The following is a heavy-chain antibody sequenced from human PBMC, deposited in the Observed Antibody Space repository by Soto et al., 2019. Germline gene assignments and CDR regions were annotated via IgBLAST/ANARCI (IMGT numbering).Heavy chain of an antibody. D-gene: IGHD6-19*01. CDR3: AKDPGSSAWSPGYNYYYYMDV. CDR2: IGNSGTRT. J-gene: IGHJ6*03. CDR1: GFTFRSYA. Sequence: EVQLLESGGGLVQPGGSLRLSCEGSGFTFRSYAMSWVRQVPGKGLEWVSAIGNSGTRTYYVDSVKGRFTISRDNSKNTLFLQLNNMRVEDTAVYYCAKDPGSSAWSPGYNYYYYMDVWGKGTTVIVSS. V-gene: IGHV3-23*01.